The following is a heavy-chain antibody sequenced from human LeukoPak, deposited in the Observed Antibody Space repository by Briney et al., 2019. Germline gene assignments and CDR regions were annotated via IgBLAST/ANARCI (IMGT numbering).Heavy chain of an antibody. D-gene: IGHD3-3*01. CDR1: GFTFSDYY. CDR3: ARDRVSTIFGVVGDAFDI. V-gene: IGHV3-11*04. J-gene: IGHJ3*02. CDR2: ISSSGSTI. Sequence: KTGGSLRLSCAASGFTFSDYYMSWIRQAPGKGLEWVSYISSSGSTIYYADSVKGRFTISRDNAKNSLYLQMNSLRAEDTAVYYCARDRVSTIFGVVGDAFDIWGQGTMVTVSS.